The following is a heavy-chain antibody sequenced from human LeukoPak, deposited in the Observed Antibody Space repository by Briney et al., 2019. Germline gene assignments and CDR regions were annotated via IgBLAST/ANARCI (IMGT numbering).Heavy chain of an antibody. CDR3: ARSSGYYLGDAFDI. Sequence: PSETLPLTCAVSGGSISSSNWWSWVRQPPGKGLEWIGEIYHSGSTNYNPSLKSRVTISVDKSKNQFSLKLSSVTAADTAVYYCARSSGYYLGDAFDIWGQGTMVTVSS. V-gene: IGHV4-4*02. CDR2: IYHSGST. J-gene: IGHJ3*02. D-gene: IGHD3-22*01. CDR1: GGSISSSNW.